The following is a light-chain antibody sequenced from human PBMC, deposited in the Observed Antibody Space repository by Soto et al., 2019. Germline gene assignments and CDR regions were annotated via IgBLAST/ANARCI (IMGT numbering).Light chain of an antibody. V-gene: IGKV3-20*01. CDR1: QSVSSYY. Sequence: DIVLTQTPGTPSFCAGEKATLSCRASQSVSSYYLAWYQQKAGQAPRLLIYGTSTRATGIPDRFSGSGSGADFTLAISRREPEDFAVYYCHQYGNSPRTFGQGTKVDNK. CDR3: HQYGNSPRT. CDR2: GTS. J-gene: IGKJ2*01.